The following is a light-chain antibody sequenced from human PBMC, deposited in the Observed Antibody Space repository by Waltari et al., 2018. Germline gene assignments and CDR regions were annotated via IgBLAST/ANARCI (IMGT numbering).Light chain of an antibody. V-gene: IGLV2-23*02. CDR1: SSDVGFYNL. J-gene: IGLJ3*02. CDR3: CSYAGRNIWV. CDR2: EVI. Sequence: QSALPQPASVSGSPGQPITISCPGPSSDVGFYNLVSWYQQHPDKAPQLMVYEVIERPSGVSTRFSGSKSGNTASLTISGLQAEDEADYYCCSYAGRNIWVFGGGTKVTVL.